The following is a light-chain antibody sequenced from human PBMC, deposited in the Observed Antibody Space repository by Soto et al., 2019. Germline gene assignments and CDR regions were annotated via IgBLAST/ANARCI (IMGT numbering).Light chain of an antibody. Sequence: DIVMTQSPLSLSVTPGEPASLSCRSSQSLLHSNGYNSLDWYLQKPGQSPQLLIYLGSSRASGVPDRFSGSGSGTDFTLKISRVEAEDVGIYYCMQAQQTPWTFGQGTKVEIK. CDR2: LGS. V-gene: IGKV2-28*01. CDR1: QSLLHSNGYNS. CDR3: MQAQQTPWT. J-gene: IGKJ1*01.